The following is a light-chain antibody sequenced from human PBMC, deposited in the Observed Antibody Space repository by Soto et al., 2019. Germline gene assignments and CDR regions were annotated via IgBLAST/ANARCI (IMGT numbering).Light chain of an antibody. CDR1: QSINNY. V-gene: IGKV1-39*01. J-gene: IGKJ1*01. CDR2: AAS. CDR3: HQNCNTPRT. Sequence: DIQMTQSPTSLSASAGERVTLSCRASQSINNYFTWYQQKPGKAPKVLIYAASSLQSGVPARFSGSGSGTDFTLTISSLQPEDFATYYCHQNCNTPRTFGQGTKVEIK.